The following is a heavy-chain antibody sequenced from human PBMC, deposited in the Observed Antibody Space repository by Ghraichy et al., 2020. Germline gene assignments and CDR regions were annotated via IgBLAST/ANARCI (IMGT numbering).Heavy chain of an antibody. CDR1: GGSISSYY. J-gene: IGHJ4*02. CDR3: ARIDYYDSSAVFDY. Sequence: SETLSLTCTVSGGSISSYYWSWIRQPPGKGLEWIGYIYYSGSTNYNPSLKSRVTISVDTSKNQFSLKLSSVTAADTAVYYCARIDYYDSSAVFDYWGQGTLVTVSS. CDR2: IYYSGST. V-gene: IGHV4-59*01. D-gene: IGHD3-22*01.